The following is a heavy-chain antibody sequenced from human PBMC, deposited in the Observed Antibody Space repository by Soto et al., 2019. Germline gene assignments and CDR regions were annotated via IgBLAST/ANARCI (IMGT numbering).Heavy chain of an antibody. J-gene: IGHJ6*03. CDR3: ARGQRSDYYYYYMDV. D-gene: IGHD1-1*01. CDR1: GGSISSYY. V-gene: IGHV4-59*01. Sequence: PSETLSLTCTVSGGSISSYYWSWILQPPGKGLEWIGYIYYSGSTNYNPSLKSRVTISVDTSKNQFSLKLSSVTAADTAVYYCARGQRSDYYYYYMDVWGKGTTVTVSS. CDR2: IYYSGST.